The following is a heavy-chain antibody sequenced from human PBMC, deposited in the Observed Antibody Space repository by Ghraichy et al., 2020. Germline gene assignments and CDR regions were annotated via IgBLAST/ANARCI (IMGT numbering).Heavy chain of an antibody. V-gene: IGHV3-21*03. Sequence: GGSPRLSCAGSGFTFRSYSINWVRQAPGKGLEWVSSISAVSSYIYYAGSVKGRFTISKDNAKNLIYLEMNSLRVGDTAVYYCTRGQSLPDCSGGSCYLIDYWGQGTLVTVSS. J-gene: IGHJ4*02. CDR3: TRGQSLPDCSGGSCYLIDY. D-gene: IGHD2-15*01. CDR2: ISAVSSYI. CDR1: GFTFRSYS.